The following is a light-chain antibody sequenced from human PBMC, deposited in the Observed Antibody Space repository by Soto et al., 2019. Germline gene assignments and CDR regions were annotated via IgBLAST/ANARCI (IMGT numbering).Light chain of an antibody. CDR3: QAWESSTHVV. Sequence: SYELTQPPSVSVSPGQTASITCSGDKLGDKYACWYQQKPGQSPVLVIYQDSKRPSGIPERFSGSNSGNTATLTISGTQALYEADYSCQAWESSTHVVFGGGTNLTVL. V-gene: IGLV3-1*01. CDR2: QDS. CDR1: KLGDKY. J-gene: IGLJ2*01.